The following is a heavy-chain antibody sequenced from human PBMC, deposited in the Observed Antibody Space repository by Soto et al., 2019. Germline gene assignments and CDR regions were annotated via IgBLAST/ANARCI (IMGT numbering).Heavy chain of an antibody. CDR3: ARVGSDYSNIALGMDV. D-gene: IGHD4-4*01. V-gene: IGHV1-69*05. J-gene: IGHJ6*02. CDR1: GGTFSSYA. CDR2: IIPIFGTA. Sequence: QVQLMQSGAEVKKPGSSVKVSCKASGGTFSSYAISWVRQAPGQGLEWMGGIIPIFGTANYAQKFQGRVTMTSDESTSTAYMELSSLRFEDTAVYYCARVGSDYSNIALGMDVWGQGTTVTVSS.